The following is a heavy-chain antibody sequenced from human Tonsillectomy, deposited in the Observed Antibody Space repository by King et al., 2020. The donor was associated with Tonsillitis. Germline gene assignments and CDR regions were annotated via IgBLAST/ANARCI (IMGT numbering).Heavy chain of an antibody. D-gene: IGHD6-6*01. V-gene: IGHV3-21*01. CDR3: ARDKGTLSIAGTREEGDAFDI. CDR1: S. Sequence: SMNWVRQAPGKGLEGVSSISMRRSYIYYADSVKGRFTISRDNAKNSLSLQMNSLIAEDTAVYYGARDKGTLSIAGTREEGDAFDIWGLGIMVTVSS. J-gene: IGHJ3*02. CDR2: ISMRRSYI.